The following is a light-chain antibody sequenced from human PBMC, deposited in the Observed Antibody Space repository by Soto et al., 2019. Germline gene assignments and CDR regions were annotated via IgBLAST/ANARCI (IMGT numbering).Light chain of an antibody. CDR3: QQRSNWPLP. V-gene: IGKV3-11*01. J-gene: IGKJ4*01. CDR2: DAS. CDR1: QSVSSY. Sequence: EIVLTQSPAPLSLSPGERATLSCRASQSVSSYLAWYQQKPGQAPRLLIYDASSRATGIPARFSGSGSGTDFTLTISSLEPEDFAVYYCQQRSNWPLPFGGGTKVEIK.